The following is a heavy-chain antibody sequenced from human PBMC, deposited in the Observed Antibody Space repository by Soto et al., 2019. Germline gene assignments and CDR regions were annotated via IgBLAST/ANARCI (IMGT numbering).Heavy chain of an antibody. CDR3: AKDTLRVEIWQWLEGGCDY. Sequence: GGSLRLSCAASGFTFSSYGMHWVRQAPGKGLEWVAVISYDGSNKYYADSVKGRFTISRDNSKNTLYLQMNSLRAEDTAVYYCAKDTLRVEIWQWLEGGCDYWGQGTLVTVSS. CDR2: ISYDGSNK. CDR1: GFTFSSYG. V-gene: IGHV3-30*18. J-gene: IGHJ4*02. D-gene: IGHD6-19*01.